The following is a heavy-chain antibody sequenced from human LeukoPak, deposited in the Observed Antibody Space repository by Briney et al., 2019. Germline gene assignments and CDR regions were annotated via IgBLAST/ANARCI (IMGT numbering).Heavy chain of an antibody. CDR1: GFTFSDYY. CDR2: ISSSGSTI. J-gene: IGHJ3*01. V-gene: IGHV3-11*04. D-gene: IGHD6-25*01. CDR3: ARRSAAKDAFDF. Sequence: GGSLRLSCAASGFTFSDYYMSWLRQAPGKGLERVSYISSSGSTIYYADSVKGRFTISRDNAKNTLYLQMNSLRAEDTAVYYCARRSAAKDAFDFWGQGTMVTVSS.